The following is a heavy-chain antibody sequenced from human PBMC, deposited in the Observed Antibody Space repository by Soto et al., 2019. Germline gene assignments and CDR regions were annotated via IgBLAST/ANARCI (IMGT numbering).Heavy chain of an antibody. V-gene: IGHV1-46*03. Sequence: QVQLVQSGAEVKEPGASVKISCNASGYTFTSFYIHWVRQAPGQGLEWMGIVNPNGGSTNYAQNFKGRITISRDTSTSTVYMDLSSLRSEDTAVYYCARGLASGDYWGQGTLVTVSS. CDR1: GYTFTSFY. J-gene: IGHJ4*02. CDR2: VNPNGGST. CDR3: ARGLASGDY. D-gene: IGHD6-6*01.